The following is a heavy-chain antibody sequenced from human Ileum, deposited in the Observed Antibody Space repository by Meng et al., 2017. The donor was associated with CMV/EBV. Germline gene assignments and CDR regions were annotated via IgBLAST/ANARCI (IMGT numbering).Heavy chain of an antibody. D-gene: IGHD3-16*02. CDR2: IYSSGSSS. CDR3: AKDRYTGYSYFDY. J-gene: IGHJ4*02. Sequence: GGSLRLSCAASGFTFRDYAMTWVRQAPGKGLEWVSLIYSSGSSSYYADSMKGRFTVSRDNSKNILYLEMNSLRVEDTAVYYCAKDRYTGYSYFDYWGQGTLVTVSS. CDR1: GFTFRDYA. V-gene: IGHV3-23*03.